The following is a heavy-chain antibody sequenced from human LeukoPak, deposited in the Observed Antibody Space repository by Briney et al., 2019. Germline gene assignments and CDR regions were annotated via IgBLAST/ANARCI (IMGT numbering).Heavy chain of an antibody. Sequence: SETLSLTCSVSGGSVSSNNHYWTWIRQPPGKGLEWIGYISYSGNTYYNPSLKSRIIISVDTSKNQFSLSLISVTAADTAVYYCARDFLRFHAASDIWGQGTMLTVSS. CDR3: ARDFLRFHAASDI. J-gene: IGHJ3*02. V-gene: IGHV4-30-4*01. CDR2: ISYSGNT. D-gene: IGHD3-3*01. CDR1: GGSVSSNNHY.